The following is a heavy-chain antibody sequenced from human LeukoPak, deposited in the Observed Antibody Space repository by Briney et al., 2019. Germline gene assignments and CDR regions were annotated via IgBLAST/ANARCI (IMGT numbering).Heavy chain of an antibody. CDR3: AVGGSSGWYYFDY. D-gene: IGHD6-19*01. V-gene: IGHV5-51*01. Sequence: GESLKISCKGSGYSFTSYWIAWVRQMPGKGLEWMGIIYPGDSDTGYGPSFQGPVTISADKSISTAYLQWGSLKASDTAMYYCAVGGSSGWYYFDYWGQGTLVSVSS. CDR2: IYPGDSDT. CDR1: GYSFTSYW. J-gene: IGHJ4*02.